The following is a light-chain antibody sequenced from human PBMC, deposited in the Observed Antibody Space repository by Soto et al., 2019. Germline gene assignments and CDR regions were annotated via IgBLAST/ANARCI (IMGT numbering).Light chain of an antibody. CDR3: QQRANCPAT. CDR1: QSVRTY. V-gene: IGKV3-11*01. CDR2: DAS. Sequence: EIVLAQSPATLSLSPGERVTLTCRASQSVRTYLAWYQQRPGQAPRLLIYDASTRDTGIPAKFSGSGSGTDFTLTISSLEPEDFAVYYCQQRANCPATFGQGTRVEIK. J-gene: IGKJ5*01.